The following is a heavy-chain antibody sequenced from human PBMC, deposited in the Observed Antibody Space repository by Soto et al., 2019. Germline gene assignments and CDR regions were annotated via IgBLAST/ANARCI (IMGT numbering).Heavy chain of an antibody. V-gene: IGHV3-7*03. Sequence: GGSLRLSCAASGFTFSSYWMSWVRQAPGKGLEWVANIKQDGSEKYYVDSVKGRFTISXXXXXXSXYXQXXXLRAXDTAVYYCARSSGYYYFDYWGQGTLVTVSS. D-gene: IGHD3-22*01. CDR2: IKQDGSEK. J-gene: IGHJ4*02. CDR1: GFTFSSYW. CDR3: ARSSGYYYFDY.